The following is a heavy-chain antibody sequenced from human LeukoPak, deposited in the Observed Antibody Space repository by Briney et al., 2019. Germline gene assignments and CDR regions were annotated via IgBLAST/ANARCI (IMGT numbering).Heavy chain of an antibody. CDR1: GYTFTSYY. Sequence: GASVKVSCKASGYTFTSYYMHWVRQAPGQGLEWMGIINPSGDSTRYAQKFQGRVTMTRDMSASTVYMELSSLRYEDTAVYYCARDPKRHYYHISGYSGPSPSYYFDYWGQGTLVTVSS. V-gene: IGHV1-46*01. J-gene: IGHJ4*02. CDR3: ARDPKRHYYHISGYSGPSPSYYFDY. D-gene: IGHD3-22*01. CDR2: INPSGDST.